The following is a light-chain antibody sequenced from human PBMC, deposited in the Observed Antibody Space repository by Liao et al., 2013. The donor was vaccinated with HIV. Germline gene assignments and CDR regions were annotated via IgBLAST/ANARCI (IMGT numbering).Light chain of an antibody. V-gene: IGLV3-21*04. Sequence: SYELTQPPSVSVAPGKTARITCGGNNIGSKSVHWYQQKPGQAPVLVIYDDNDRPSGIPERFSGSNSGNTATLTVSRVEAGDEADYYCQVWDSSSDHSWVFGGGTKLTVL. CDR3: QVWDSSSDHSWV. CDR1: NIGSKS. J-gene: IGLJ3*02. CDR2: DDN.